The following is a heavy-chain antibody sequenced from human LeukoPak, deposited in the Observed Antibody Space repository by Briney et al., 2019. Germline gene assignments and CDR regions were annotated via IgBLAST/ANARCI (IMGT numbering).Heavy chain of an antibody. D-gene: IGHD5-18*01. J-gene: IGHJ4*02. CDR2: ISSSSRYI. CDR3: ARRAATERGHSYGLDY. V-gene: IGHV3-21*01. CDR1: GFTFSSYS. Sequence: GGSLRLSCAASGFTFSSYSMNWVRQAPGKGLEWVSSISSSSRYIYYADSMTGRFTISRDNAKNSLYLQMHSLRAEDTAMYYCARRAATERGHSYGLDYWGQGTLVTVSS.